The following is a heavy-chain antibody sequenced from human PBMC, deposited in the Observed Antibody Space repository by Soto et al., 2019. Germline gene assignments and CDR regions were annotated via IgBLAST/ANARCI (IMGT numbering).Heavy chain of an antibody. Sequence: GGSLRLSCVVTGLNFDDFAMHWVRQAPGKGLEWVSGITWNSRVLAYADSVKGRFTISRDNARNSLYLQMDSLRDEDTALYYCAKGRYDFWSPYYFDSWGQGTRVTVS. CDR1: GLNFDDFA. J-gene: IGHJ4*02. V-gene: IGHV3-9*01. CDR2: ITWNSRVL. D-gene: IGHD3-3*01. CDR3: AKGRYDFWSPYYFDS.